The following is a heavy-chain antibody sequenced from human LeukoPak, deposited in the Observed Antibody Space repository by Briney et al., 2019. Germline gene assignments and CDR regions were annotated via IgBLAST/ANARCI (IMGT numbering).Heavy chain of an antibody. CDR3: AKGHYDFWSGLLQTLDY. Sequence: PGRSLRLCCAASGFTFSSYGMHWVRQAPGKGLEWVAVISYDGSNKYYADSVKGRFTISRDNSKNTLYLQMNSLRAEDTAVYYCAKGHYDFWSGLLQTLDYWGQGTLVTVSS. CDR1: GFTFSSYG. CDR2: ISYDGSNK. V-gene: IGHV3-30*18. D-gene: IGHD3-3*01. J-gene: IGHJ4*02.